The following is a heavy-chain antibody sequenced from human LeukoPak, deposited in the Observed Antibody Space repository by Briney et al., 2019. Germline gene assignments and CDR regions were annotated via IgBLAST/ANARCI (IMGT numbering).Heavy chain of an antibody. Sequence: GGSLRLSCAASGFTFSSYSMNWVRQAPGKGLEWVSYISSSSSTIYYADSVKGRFTISRDNSKNTLYLQMNSLGAEDTAVYYCAKDPTDSSSWPYDYWGQGTLVTVSS. V-gene: IGHV3-48*01. CDR2: ISSSSSTI. CDR1: GFTFSSYS. CDR3: AKDPTDSSSWPYDY. D-gene: IGHD6-13*01. J-gene: IGHJ4*02.